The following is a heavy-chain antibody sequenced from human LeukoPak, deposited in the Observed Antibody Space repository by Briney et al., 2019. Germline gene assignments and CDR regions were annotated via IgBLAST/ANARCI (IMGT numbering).Heavy chain of an antibody. CDR2: ISYDGSNK. CDR3: ARGRGWVDH. D-gene: IGHD3-16*01. Sequence: GGALRLSCAASGLTLSSYAMHWVRQAPAKGLEWVAVISYDGSNKYYADAVMGRVTISRDNARKSVNLQLNSLGVEDTALYCCARGRGWVDHWGQGTLVTVSS. CDR1: GLTLSSYA. V-gene: IGHV3-30*14. J-gene: IGHJ4*02.